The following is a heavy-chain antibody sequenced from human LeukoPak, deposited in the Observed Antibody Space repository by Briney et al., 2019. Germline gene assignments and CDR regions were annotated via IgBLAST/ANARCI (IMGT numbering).Heavy chain of an antibody. Sequence: PSETLSFTCTVSGGSISSSSYYWSWIRQPPGKGLEWIGEINHSGSTNYNPSLKSRVTISVDTSKNQFSLKLSSVTAADTAVYYCARERLQTHDFDYWGQGTLVTVSS. J-gene: IGHJ4*02. V-gene: IGHV4-39*07. CDR3: ARERLQTHDFDY. CDR2: INHSGST. CDR1: GGSISSSSYY.